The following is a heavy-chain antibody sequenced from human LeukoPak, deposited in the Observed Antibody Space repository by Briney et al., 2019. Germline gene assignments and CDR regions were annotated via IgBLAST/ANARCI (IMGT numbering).Heavy chain of an antibody. Sequence: ASVKVSCKASGYTFTSYDINWVRQATGQGLEWMGWMNPNSGNTGYAQKFQGRVTMTRNTSIGTSYMELSSLRSEDTAVYYCARYTGTSGYYHLGDNWFDPWGQGTLVTVSS. CDR3: ARYTGTSGYYHLGDNWFDP. V-gene: IGHV1-8*01. CDR1: GYTFTSYD. J-gene: IGHJ5*02. D-gene: IGHD3-22*01. CDR2: MNPNSGNT.